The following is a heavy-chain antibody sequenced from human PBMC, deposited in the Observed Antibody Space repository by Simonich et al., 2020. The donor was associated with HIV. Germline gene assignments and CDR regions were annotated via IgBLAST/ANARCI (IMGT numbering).Heavy chain of an antibody. D-gene: IGHD3-16*01. CDR2: ISYDGSNK. CDR1: GFTFSSYA. Sequence: QVQLVESGGGVVQPGRSLRLSCAASGFTFSSYAMHWVRPAPGKGLEGVAVISYDGSNKYYADSVKGRFTISRYNSKNTLYLQMNSLRAEDTAVYYCASGGSISSVWADDYWGQGTLVTVSS. CDR3: ASGGSISSVWADDY. V-gene: IGHV3-30*07. J-gene: IGHJ4*02.